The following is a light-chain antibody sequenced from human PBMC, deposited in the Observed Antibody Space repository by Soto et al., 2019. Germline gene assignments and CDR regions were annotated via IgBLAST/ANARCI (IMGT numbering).Light chain of an antibody. J-gene: IGLJ2*01. Sequence: QSVLTQPASVSGSPGQSITISCTGTNSDVGGYNYVSWYQHHPGKAPKLMIYEVTERPSGVSNRFSGSKSGNTASLTISGLQAEDAAIYYCSSYTSTTTVVFGGGTKLTVL. CDR3: SSYTSTTTVV. V-gene: IGLV2-14*01. CDR1: NSDVGGYNY. CDR2: EVT.